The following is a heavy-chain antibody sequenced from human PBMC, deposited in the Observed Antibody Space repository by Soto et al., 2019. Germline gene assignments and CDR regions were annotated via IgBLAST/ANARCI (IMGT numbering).Heavy chain of an antibody. Sequence: GESLKISCKGSGYIFTNYWIAWVRQMPGKGLEWMGIIHPGDSDTRYISSFHGHVTISVDRSTDTAYLQWNSLEASDTAIYYCVRQGLNRMSPVPATSDYWGQGTLVTVSS. CDR2: IHPGDSDT. CDR1: GYIFTNYW. J-gene: IGHJ4*02. V-gene: IGHV5-51*01. D-gene: IGHD1-7*01. CDR3: VRQGLNRMSPVPATSDY.